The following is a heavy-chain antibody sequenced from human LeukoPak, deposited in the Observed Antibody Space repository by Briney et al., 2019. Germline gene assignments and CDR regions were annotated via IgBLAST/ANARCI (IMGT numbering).Heavy chain of an antibody. CDR3: AREGDIVVVPAAMSFYMDV. CDR1: GYTFTSYY. Sequence: GASVKVSCKASGYTFTSYYMHWVRQAPGQGLEWMGIINPSGGSTSYAQKFQGRVTMTTDTSTSTAYMELRSLRSDDTAVYYCAREGDIVVVPAAMSFYMDVWGKGTTVTVSS. V-gene: IGHV1-46*01. D-gene: IGHD2-2*01. J-gene: IGHJ6*03. CDR2: INPSGGST.